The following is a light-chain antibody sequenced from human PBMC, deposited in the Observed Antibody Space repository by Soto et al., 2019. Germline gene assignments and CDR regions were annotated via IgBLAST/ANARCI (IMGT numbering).Light chain of an antibody. CDR1: QSVSSSY. CDR3: QQYGSSLYT. CDR2: GAS. V-gene: IGKV3-20*01. Sequence: EIVLTQSPGTLSLSPGERATLSCRASQSVSSSYLAWYQQNPGQAPRLLIYGASSRATGIPDRFSGSGSGTDFPLTISRLESEDFAVYYCQQYGSSLYTFGQGTKLEIK. J-gene: IGKJ2*01.